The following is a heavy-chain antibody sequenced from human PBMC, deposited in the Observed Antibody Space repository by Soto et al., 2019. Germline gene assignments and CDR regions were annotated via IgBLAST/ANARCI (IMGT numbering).Heavy chain of an antibody. CDR2: IYYTGST. CDR1: GGAISSGGYY. CDR3: ARGDSSGFCDY. J-gene: IGHJ4*02. Sequence: QVQLQESGPGLVKPSQTLSLTCTVSGGAISSGGYYWSWIRQHPGKGLEYIGYIYYTGSTYYNPSRKRRVTISADTFTNQFSLKLSSVTAADTAVYYWARGDSSGFCDYWGQGTLVTVSS. D-gene: IGHD3-22*01. V-gene: IGHV4-31*03.